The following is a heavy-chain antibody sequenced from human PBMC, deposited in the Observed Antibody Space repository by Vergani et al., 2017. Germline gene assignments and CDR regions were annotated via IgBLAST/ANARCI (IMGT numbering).Heavy chain of an antibody. CDR3: ASLIGYCSSTSFYPYDYGMDV. Sequence: QVQLVQSGAEVKKPGASVKVSCKASGYTFTSYYMHWVRQAPGQGLEWMGIINPSGGSTSYAQKFQGRVTMTRDTSTSTVYMELSSLRSEDTAVYYCASLIGYCSSTSFYPYDYGMDVWGQGTTVTVSS. CDR1: GYTFTSYY. D-gene: IGHD2-2*01. V-gene: IGHV1-46*01. J-gene: IGHJ6*02. CDR2: INPSGGST.